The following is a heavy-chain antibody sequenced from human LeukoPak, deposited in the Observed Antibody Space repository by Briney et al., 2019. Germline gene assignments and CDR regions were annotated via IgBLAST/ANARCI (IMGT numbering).Heavy chain of an antibody. Sequence: PGGSLRLSCAASGFTFSSYSMNWVRQAPGKGLEWVSSISSSSSYIYYADSVKGRFTISRDNAKNSLYLQMNSLRAEDTAVYYCFPLWGIAPLRAQSRSIWGQGTMVTVSS. J-gene: IGHJ3*02. CDR1: GFTFSSYS. CDR3: FPLWGIAPLRAQSRSI. D-gene: IGHD6-13*01. V-gene: IGHV3-21*01. CDR2: ISSSSSYI.